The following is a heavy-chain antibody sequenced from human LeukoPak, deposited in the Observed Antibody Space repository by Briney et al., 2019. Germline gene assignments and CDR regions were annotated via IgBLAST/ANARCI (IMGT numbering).Heavy chain of an antibody. Sequence: ASVKVSCKASGYTFTGYYMHWVRQAPGQELEWMGWINPNSGGTNYAQKFQGRVTMTRDTSISTAYMELSRLRSDDTAVYYCARGAVAGTSFDYWGQGTLVTVSS. J-gene: IGHJ4*02. CDR3: ARGAVAGTSFDY. CDR2: INPNSGGT. D-gene: IGHD6-19*01. V-gene: IGHV1-2*02. CDR1: GYTFTGYY.